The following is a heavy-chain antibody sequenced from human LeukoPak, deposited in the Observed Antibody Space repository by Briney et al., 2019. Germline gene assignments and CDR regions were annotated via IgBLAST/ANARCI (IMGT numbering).Heavy chain of an antibody. CDR1: GGSISSGSYY. CDR3: ARARVATIPLDY. V-gene: IGHV4-61*02. J-gene: IGHJ4*02. Sequence: SQTLSLTCTVSGGSISSGSYYWSWIRQPAGKGLEWIGSIYHSGSTYYNPSLKSRVTISVDTSKNQFSLKLSSVTAADTAVYYCARARVATIPLDYWGQGTLVTVSS. D-gene: IGHD5-12*01. CDR2: IYHSGST.